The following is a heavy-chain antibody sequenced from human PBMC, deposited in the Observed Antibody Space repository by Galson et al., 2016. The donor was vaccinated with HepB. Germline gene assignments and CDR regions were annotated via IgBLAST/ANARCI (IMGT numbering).Heavy chain of an antibody. D-gene: IGHD6-13*01. Sequence: SLRLSCAASGFTFDDFFMHWLRQAPGKGLEWVSVISWDGATTYYTDSVKGRFTISRGNSENSLFLQMNSLRSEDTALYFCAQGISSYASSWYTDWGQGTLVTVSS. CDR2: ISWDGATT. CDR1: GFTFDDFF. CDR3: AQGISSYASSWYTD. J-gene: IGHJ4*02. V-gene: IGHV3-43*01.